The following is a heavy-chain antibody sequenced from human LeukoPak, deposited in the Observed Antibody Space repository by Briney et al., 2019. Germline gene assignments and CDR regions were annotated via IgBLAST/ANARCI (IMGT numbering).Heavy chain of an antibody. CDR3: AKGPSDIVVSYYGMDV. J-gene: IGHJ6*02. CDR1: RFTFSSYG. CDR2: ISYDGSNK. V-gene: IGHV3-30*18. Sequence: GRSLRLSCAASRFTFSSYGMHWVRQAPGKGLEWVAVISYDGSNKYYADSVKGRFTISRDNSKNTLYLQMNSLRAEDTAVYYCAKGPSDIVVSYYGMDVWGQGTTVTVSS. D-gene: IGHD5-12*01.